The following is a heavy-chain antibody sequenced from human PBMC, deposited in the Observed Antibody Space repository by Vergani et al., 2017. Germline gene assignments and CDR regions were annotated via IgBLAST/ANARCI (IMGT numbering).Heavy chain of an antibody. J-gene: IGHJ4*02. CDR1: GFSLSTSGMC. Sequence: QVTLRESGPALVKPTQTLTLTCTFSGFSLSTSGMCVSWIRQPPGKALEWLALIDWDDDKYYSTSLKSRLTISKDTSKSQVVLTMTNMDPVDTATYYCARIQAYYYDSSGPVLDYWGQGTLVTVSS. D-gene: IGHD3-22*01. CDR2: IDWDDDK. V-gene: IGHV2-70*01. CDR3: ARIQAYYYDSSGPVLDY.